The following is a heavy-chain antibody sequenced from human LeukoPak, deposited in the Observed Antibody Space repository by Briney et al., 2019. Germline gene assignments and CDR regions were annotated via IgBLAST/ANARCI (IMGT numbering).Heavy chain of an antibody. CDR1: GFTFGSYA. CDR2: ISGSGGST. V-gene: IGHV3-23*01. J-gene: IGHJ6*03. CDR3: AKDLLRNTAMVTGYYYYYYMDV. D-gene: IGHD5-18*01. Sequence: GGSLRLSCAASGFTFGSYAMSWVRQAPGKGLEWVSAISGSGGSTYYADSVKGRFTISRDNSENTLYLQMNSLRAEDTAVYYCAKDLLRNTAMVTGYYYYYYMDVWGKGTTVTVSS.